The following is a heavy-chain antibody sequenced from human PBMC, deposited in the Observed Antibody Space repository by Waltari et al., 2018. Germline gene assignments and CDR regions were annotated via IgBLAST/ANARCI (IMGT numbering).Heavy chain of an antibody. J-gene: IGHJ4*02. CDR3: ARPYYYDSSGYQGDY. CDR1: GFSLRTSGAG. V-gene: IGHV2-5*01. Sequence: QIPLKESGPTLVKPTQPLTLTCTFSGFSLRTSGAGVGWIRQPPGKALEWLALIYWNDDKRYSPSLKSRLTITKDTSKNQVVLTMTNMDPVDTATYYCARPYYYDSSGYQGDYWGQGTLVTVSS. CDR2: IYWNDDK. D-gene: IGHD3-22*01.